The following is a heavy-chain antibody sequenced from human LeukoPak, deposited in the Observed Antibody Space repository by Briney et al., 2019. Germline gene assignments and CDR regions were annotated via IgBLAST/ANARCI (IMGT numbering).Heavy chain of an antibody. CDR3: AREPYSSGSYQVDY. CDR2: ISGSSSTI. CDR1: GFTFSSYS. D-gene: IGHD3-10*01. Sequence: GSLRLSCAASGFTFSSYSMKWFRQAPGKGLEWVSYISGSSSTIYYADSVKGRFTISRDNAKNSLYVQMNSLRADDTAVYYCAREPYSSGSYQVDYWGQGTPVTVSS. J-gene: IGHJ4*02. V-gene: IGHV3-48*01.